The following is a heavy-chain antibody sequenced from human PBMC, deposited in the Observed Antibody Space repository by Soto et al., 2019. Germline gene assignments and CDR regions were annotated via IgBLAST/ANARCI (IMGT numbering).Heavy chain of an antibody. V-gene: IGHV3-30*18. J-gene: IGHJ6*01. CDR3: AKDAVVTAIPCGMDV. Sequence: QVQLVESGGGVVQPGRSLRLSCAASGFTFSSYGMHWVRQAPGKGLEWVAVISYDGSNKYYADSVKGRFTISRDNSKNTLYLQMNSLRAEDTAVYYCAKDAVVTAIPCGMDVW. CDR1: GFTFSSYG. CDR2: ISYDGSNK. D-gene: IGHD2-21*02.